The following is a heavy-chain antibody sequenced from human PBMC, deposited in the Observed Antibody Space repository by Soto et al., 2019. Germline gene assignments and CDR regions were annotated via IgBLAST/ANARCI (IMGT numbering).Heavy chain of an antibody. CDR2: IYYSGST. D-gene: IGHD2-15*01. V-gene: IGHV4-31*03. CDR3: ARERYCSGGSCYRSYYYYGMDV. J-gene: IGHJ6*02. Sequence: TLSLTCTVSGGSISSGGYYWSWIRQHPGKGLEWIGYIYYSGSTYYNPSLKSRVTISVDTSKNQFSLKLSSVTAADTAVYYCARERYCSGGSCYRSYYYYGMDVWGQGTTVTVSS. CDR1: GGSISSGGYY.